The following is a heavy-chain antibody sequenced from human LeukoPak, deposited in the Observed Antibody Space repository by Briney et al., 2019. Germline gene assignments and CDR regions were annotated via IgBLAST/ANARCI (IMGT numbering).Heavy chain of an antibody. J-gene: IGHJ4*02. D-gene: IGHD2-2*01. CDR3: AKLNIVVVPAASLDY. Sequence: AGGSLRLSCAASGFTFSSYAMSWVRQAPGKGLEWVSAISGSGGSTYYADSVKGRFTISRDNSKNTLYLQMNSLRAEDAAVYYCAKLNIVVVPAASLDYWGQGTLVTVSS. V-gene: IGHV3-23*01. CDR1: GFTFSSYA. CDR2: ISGSGGST.